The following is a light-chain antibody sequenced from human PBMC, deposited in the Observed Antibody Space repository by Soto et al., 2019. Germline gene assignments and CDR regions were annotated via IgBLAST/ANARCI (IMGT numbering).Light chain of an antibody. CDR3: QHYNSYSEA. CDR1: QSISTW. V-gene: IGKV1-5*01. Sequence: DIQMTQSPSTLSASVGDRVTITCRASQSISTWLAWYQQKPGKAPKLLIYDASSLESGVPSRFSGSGSGTEFTLTIRSLQPDDFATYYCQHYNSYSEAFGQGTKVDI. CDR2: DAS. J-gene: IGKJ1*01.